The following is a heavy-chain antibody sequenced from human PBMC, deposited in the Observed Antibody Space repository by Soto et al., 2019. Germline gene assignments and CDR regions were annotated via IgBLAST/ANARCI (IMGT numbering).Heavy chain of an antibody. J-gene: IGHJ6*03. CDR1: GFTFSSSG. CDR3: AKGPGVVVPAAKNYYYYYMDV. Sequence: GGSLRLSCAASGFTFSSSGMHWVRQAPGKGLEWVAFISYDGSNKYYADSVKGRFTISRDNSKNTLYLQMNSLRAEDTAVYYCAKGPGVVVPAAKNYYYYYMDVWGKGTTVTVSS. V-gene: IGHV3-30*18. CDR2: ISYDGSNK. D-gene: IGHD2-2*01.